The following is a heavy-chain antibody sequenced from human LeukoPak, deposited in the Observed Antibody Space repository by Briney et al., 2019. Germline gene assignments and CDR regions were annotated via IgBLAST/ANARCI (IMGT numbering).Heavy chain of an antibody. CDR2: IWYDGSNK. CDR1: GFTFSSYD. CDR3: AREASDAFDI. Sequence: GGSLRLSCAASGFTFSSYDMHWVRPAPGKGLEWVALIWYDGSNKNYADSVKGRFTISRDNSKNTLFLQMNSLRAKDTAVYYCAREASDAFDIWGQGTMVTVSS. V-gene: IGHV3-33*01. J-gene: IGHJ3*02.